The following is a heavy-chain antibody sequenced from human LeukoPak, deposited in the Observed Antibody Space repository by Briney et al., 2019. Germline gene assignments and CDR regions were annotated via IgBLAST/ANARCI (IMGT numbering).Heavy chain of an antibody. J-gene: IGHJ4*02. CDR3: ARDKWELPEYYFDY. Sequence: GGSLRLSCAASGFTFSSYSMNWVRQASGKGLEWVSSISSSSSYIYYADTVKGRFTISRDNAKNTLYLQMNSLRAEDTAVYYCARDKWELPEYYFDYWGQGTLVTVSS. D-gene: IGHD1-26*01. CDR2: ISSSSSYI. CDR1: GFTFSSYS. V-gene: IGHV3-21*01.